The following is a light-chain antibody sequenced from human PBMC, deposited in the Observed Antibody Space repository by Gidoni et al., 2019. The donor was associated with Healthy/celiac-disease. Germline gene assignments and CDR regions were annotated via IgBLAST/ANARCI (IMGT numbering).Light chain of an antibody. CDR2: GAS. J-gene: IGKJ5*01. Sequence: DIVLTQYPGTLSLSPGERATLSCRASQSVSSSYLAWYQQQPGQAPRLLIYGASSRATGIPDRFSGSGSGTDFTRTISRLEPEDFAVYYCQQYGSSPITFGQGTRLEIK. CDR1: QSVSSSY. V-gene: IGKV3-20*01. CDR3: QQYGSSPIT.